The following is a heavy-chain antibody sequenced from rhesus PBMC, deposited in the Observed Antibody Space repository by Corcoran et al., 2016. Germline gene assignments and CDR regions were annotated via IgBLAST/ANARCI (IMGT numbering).Heavy chain of an antibody. CDR1: GGSISSNY. Sequence: QVQLQESGPGLVKPSETLSLTCAVSGGSISSNYWSWIRQAPGKGLGWIGRIYGSGGSTDYNPSLKNQFSLRLSSVTAADTAGYYGARDRYTVGTGYYFDYWGQGVLVTVSS. D-gene: IGHD5-24*01. CDR2: IYGSGGST. CDR3: ARDRYTVGTGYYFDY. V-gene: IGHV4-160*01. J-gene: IGHJ4*01.